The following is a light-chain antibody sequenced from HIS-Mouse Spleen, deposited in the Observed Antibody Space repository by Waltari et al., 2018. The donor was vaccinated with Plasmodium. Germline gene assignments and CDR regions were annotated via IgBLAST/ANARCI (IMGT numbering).Light chain of an antibody. CDR3: QQYGSSPYT. J-gene: IGKJ2*01. V-gene: IGKV3-20*01. CDR2: GAS. Sequence: EIVLTQSPGTLSLSPGARATLSCRASQSVSSSYLAWYQQQPGQAPRLLIYGASSRAPGIPDRFSGSGSGTDFTLTISRLEPEDFAVYYCQQYGSSPYTFGQGTKLEIK. CDR1: QSVSSSY.